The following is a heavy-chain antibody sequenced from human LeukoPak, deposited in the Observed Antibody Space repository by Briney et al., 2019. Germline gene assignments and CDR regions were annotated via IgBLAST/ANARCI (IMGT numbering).Heavy chain of an antibody. Sequence: SETLSLTCTVSGYSISSGYYWGWIRQPPGKGLKWIGSIYHSGSTYYNPSLKSRVTISVDTSKNQFSLKLSSVTAADTAVYYCARVSAEGAFDIWGQGTMVTVSS. J-gene: IGHJ3*02. V-gene: IGHV4-38-2*02. CDR3: ARVSAEGAFDI. CDR1: GYSISSGYY. CDR2: IYHSGST.